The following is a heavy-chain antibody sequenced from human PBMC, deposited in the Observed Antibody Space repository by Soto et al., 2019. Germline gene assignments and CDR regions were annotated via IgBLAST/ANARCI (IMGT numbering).Heavy chain of an antibody. V-gene: IGHV3-33*01. CDR2: IWYDGSNK. CDR1: GFTFSSYG. CDR3: ARDGYCTNGVCPDY. D-gene: IGHD2-8*01. Sequence: GGSLRLSCAASGFTFSSYGMHWVRQAPGKGLEWVAVIWYDGSNKYYADSVKGRFTISRDNSKNTLYLQMNSLRAEDTAVYYCARDGYCTNGVCPDYWGQGXLVTVSS. J-gene: IGHJ4*02.